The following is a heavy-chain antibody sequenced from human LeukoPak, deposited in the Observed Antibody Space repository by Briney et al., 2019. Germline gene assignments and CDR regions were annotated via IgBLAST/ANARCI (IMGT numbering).Heavy chain of an antibody. D-gene: IGHD1-26*01. Sequence: SETLSLTCTVSGGSLSSSGYYWGWIRQPPGKGLEWIASIYYSGSTYYNPSLKSRITLSVDTSKNQLSLKLSSLAAADTAVYYCARHEYSGSYYGLSWFDPWGQGTLVTVSS. CDR3: ARHEYSGSYYGLSWFDP. CDR2: IYYSGST. V-gene: IGHV4-39*01. J-gene: IGHJ5*02. CDR1: GGSLSSSGYY.